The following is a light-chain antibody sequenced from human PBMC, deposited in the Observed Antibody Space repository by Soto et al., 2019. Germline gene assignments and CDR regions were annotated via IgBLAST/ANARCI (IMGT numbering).Light chain of an antibody. CDR3: QQYGSSEII. CDR1: QTISSSY. CDR2: GAS. J-gene: IGKJ5*01. V-gene: IGKV3-20*01. Sequence: EIVLTQSPGILSFCPLERVTLXSKPSQTISSSYLAWYQQKPGQAPRLLIYGASSRATGIPDRFSGSGSGTDFTLTITRLEPEDFAVFYCQQYGSSEIIFGQGTRLEIK.